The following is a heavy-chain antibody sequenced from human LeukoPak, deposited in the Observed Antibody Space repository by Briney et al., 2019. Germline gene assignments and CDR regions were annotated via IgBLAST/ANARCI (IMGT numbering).Heavy chain of an antibody. Sequence: GSLRLSCAASGFTFSSYAMSWVRQAPGKGLEWVSAISGSGGSTYYADSVKGRFTISRDNSKNTLYLQMNSLRAEDTAVYYGTKGLVGRVNRGTLYHYWAEGTLVTVSS. CDR3: TKGLVGRVNRGTLYHY. J-gene: IGHJ4*02. V-gene: IGHV3-23*01. D-gene: IGHD1-1*01. CDR1: GFTFSSYA. CDR2: ISGSGGST.